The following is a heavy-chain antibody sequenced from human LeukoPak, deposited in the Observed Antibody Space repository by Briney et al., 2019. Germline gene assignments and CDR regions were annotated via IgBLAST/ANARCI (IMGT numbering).Heavy chain of an antibody. Sequence: GGSLRLSCAASGFTFSSYSMNWVRQAPGKGLEWVSSISSSSSYIYYADSVKGRFTISRDNAKNSLYLQMNSLRAEDTAVYYCARGGHYDFWSGSIDNWFDPWGQGTLVTVSS. J-gene: IGHJ5*02. V-gene: IGHV3-21*01. CDR1: GFTFSSYS. CDR3: ARGGHYDFWSGSIDNWFDP. D-gene: IGHD3-3*01. CDR2: ISSSSSYI.